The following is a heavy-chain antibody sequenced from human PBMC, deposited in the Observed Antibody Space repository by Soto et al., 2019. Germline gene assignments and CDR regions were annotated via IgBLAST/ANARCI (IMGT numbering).Heavy chain of an antibody. CDR1: GYTFTSYG. V-gene: IGHV1-18*04. CDR3: AKYQCDCYDGYYYYGMDV. Sequence: ASVKVSCKDSGYTFTSYGISWVRQAPGQGLEWMGWISAYNGNTNYAQKLQGRVTMTKDTSTSTAYMELRSLGSDDTAVYYCAKYQCDCYDGYYYYGMDVWGQVTTVTVS. D-gene: IGHD2-21*02. J-gene: IGHJ6*02. CDR2: ISAYNGNT.